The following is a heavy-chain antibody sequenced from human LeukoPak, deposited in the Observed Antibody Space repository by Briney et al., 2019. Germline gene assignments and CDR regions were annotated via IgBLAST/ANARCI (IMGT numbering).Heavy chain of an antibody. CDR1: GFTFRTFA. CDR3: AKEAGSGWRYFDN. J-gene: IGHJ4*02. Sequence: GGSLRLSCAASGFTFRTFAMDWVRQAPGKGLEWVAAFWFDGTEGPDRNYADSVRGRFLISRDDSKNTLFLQMNNLRAEDTAVYYCAKEAGSGWRYFDNWGQGTLVTVSS. V-gene: IGHV3-33*06. CDR2: FWFDGTEGPDR. D-gene: IGHD6-19*01.